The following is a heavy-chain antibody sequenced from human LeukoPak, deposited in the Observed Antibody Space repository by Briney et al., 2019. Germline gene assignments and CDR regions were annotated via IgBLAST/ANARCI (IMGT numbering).Heavy chain of an antibody. D-gene: IGHD1-26*01. CDR3: AGSSHQRNWFDP. CDR1: GYTFTSDY. Sequence: ASVKVSFKASGYTFTSDYMNWVRQAPGQGLEWMGIVHSSGGVIRYAQEFQGRVTVTRDTSTSTVYMELSSLRSEDTAVYYCAGSSHQRNWFDPWGQGTLVIVSS. J-gene: IGHJ5*02. CDR2: VHSSGGVI. V-gene: IGHV1-46*01.